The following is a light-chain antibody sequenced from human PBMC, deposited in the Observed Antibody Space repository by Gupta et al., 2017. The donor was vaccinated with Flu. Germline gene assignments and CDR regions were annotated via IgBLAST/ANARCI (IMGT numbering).Light chain of an antibody. J-gene: IGLJ1*01. Sequence: ALTQPASVSASPGQSITISCTRTPSDVGGYNFVSWYQHRPCKAPKLMIYQVSNRPSGVSDRFSGSKSGNTAFLTISELQAEDETDYYCSSYTDTNTFYVFGTGTKVTVL. CDR2: QVS. CDR1: PSDVGGYNF. CDR3: SSYTDTNTFYV. V-gene: IGLV2-14*01.